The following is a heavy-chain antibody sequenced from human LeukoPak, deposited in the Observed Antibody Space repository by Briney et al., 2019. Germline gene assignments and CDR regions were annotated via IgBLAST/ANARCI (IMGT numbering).Heavy chain of an antibody. CDR3: AKSPGVFLPHFDRWFDS. J-gene: IGHJ5*01. Sequence: QTGGSLRLSCAASGFTFNNYAMSWVRQAPGKGLECVSGISGSGDSIQYADSVKGRFTISRDNSKNTLYLQMNSLRAEDTAVYFCAKSPGVFLPHFDRWFDSWGQGTLVTVSS. CDR2: ISGSGDSI. D-gene: IGHD7-27*01. CDR1: GFTFNNYA. V-gene: IGHV3-23*01.